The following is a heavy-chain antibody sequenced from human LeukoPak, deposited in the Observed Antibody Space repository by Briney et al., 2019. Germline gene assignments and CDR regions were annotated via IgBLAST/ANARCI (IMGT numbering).Heavy chain of an antibody. V-gene: IGHV3-21*04. D-gene: IGHD3-10*01. CDR3: ARDLSDYYGSEVGY. J-gene: IGHJ4*02. Sequence: GGSLRLSRAASGFTFSSYSMNWVRQAPGKGLEWVSSISSNSSYIYYADSVKGRFTISRDNAKNSLYLQMNSLRAEDTAVYYCARDLSDYYGSEVGYWGQGTLVTVSS. CDR2: ISSNSSYI. CDR1: GFTFSSYS.